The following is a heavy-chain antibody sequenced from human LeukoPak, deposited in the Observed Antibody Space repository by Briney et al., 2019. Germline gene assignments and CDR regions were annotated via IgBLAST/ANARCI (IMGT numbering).Heavy chain of an antibody. V-gene: IGHV4-59*01. CDR1: GGSISGYY. D-gene: IGHD3-22*01. CDR2: IYPSGST. CDR3: ARLSSGRPHEYFQH. J-gene: IGHJ1*01. Sequence: PSETLSLTCAVSGGSISGYYWSWVRQPPGKGLEWVAYIYPSGSTNYNPSLKSRATISVDTSKNQFSLKLTSVTAADTAVYYCARLSSGRPHEYFQHWGQGTLVTVSS.